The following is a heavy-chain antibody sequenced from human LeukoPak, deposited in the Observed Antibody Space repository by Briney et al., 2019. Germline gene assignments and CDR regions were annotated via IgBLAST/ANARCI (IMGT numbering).Heavy chain of an antibody. J-gene: IGHJ4*02. CDR1: GFTFSSYA. V-gene: IGHV3-23*01. Sequence: PGGSLRLSCAASGFTFSSYAMSWVRQAPGKGLDWVSTITGSGGSTYYADSVQGRFTISRDNSKNTMYVQVNSLRAEDTAVYYCAKLTGNPSGSFANWGQGTLVSVSS. CDR3: AKLTGNPSGSFAN. D-gene: IGHD3-9*01. CDR2: ITGSGGST.